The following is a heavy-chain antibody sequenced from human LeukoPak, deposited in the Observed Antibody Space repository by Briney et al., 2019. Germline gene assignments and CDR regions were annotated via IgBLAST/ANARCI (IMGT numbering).Heavy chain of an antibody. J-gene: IGHJ4*02. D-gene: IGHD2-21*02. CDR3: AKPMVVTAIFPDFDY. CDR1: GFTFSSYA. CDR2: IGGSDTNT. V-gene: IGHV3-23*01. Sequence: GGSLRLSCAASGFTFSSYAMSWVRQAPGKGLEWVSTIGGSDTNTYYADSVKGRFSISRDNAKNTLYLRMYSLRAEDTAVYYCAKPMVVTAIFPDFDYWGQGTPVTVSS.